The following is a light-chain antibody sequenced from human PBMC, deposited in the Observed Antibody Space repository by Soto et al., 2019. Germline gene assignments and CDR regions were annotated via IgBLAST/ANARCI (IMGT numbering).Light chain of an antibody. Sequence: VLTQSPATLSVSPGERVTLSCRASQSVSSLLAWYQQKPGQAPRLLIYSTSNRATGIPARFSGSGSGTEFTLTISSLQSEDFAIYYCQQYHYWPYTFGQGTKREIK. CDR1: QSVSSL. CDR2: STS. CDR3: QQYHYWPYT. V-gene: IGKV3-15*01. J-gene: IGKJ2*01.